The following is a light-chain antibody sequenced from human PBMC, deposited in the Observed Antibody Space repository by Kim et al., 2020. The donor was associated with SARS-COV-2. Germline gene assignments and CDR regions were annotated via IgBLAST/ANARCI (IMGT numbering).Light chain of an antibody. CDR1: RLRSYD. CDR2: GKN. V-gene: IGLV3-19*01. CDR3: NSRDSSGNHLV. J-gene: IGLJ3*02. Sequence: ALGQTVRITCQGDRLRSYDASWYQQKPGQAPVLVIYGKNNRPSGIPDRFSGSSSGNTASLTITGAQAEDEADYYCNSRDSSGNHLVFGGGTQLTVL.